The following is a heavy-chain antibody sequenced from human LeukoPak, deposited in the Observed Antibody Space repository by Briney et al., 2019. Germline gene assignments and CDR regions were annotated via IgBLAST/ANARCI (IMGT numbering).Heavy chain of an antibody. Sequence: PSETLSLTCTVSGGSISSGGFYWSWIRQHPGKGLEWIGYIYYSGSTYYNPSLKSRVSISVDTSKTQFSLKLSSVTAADTAVYYCARIATGYCSGGSCYSGYNWFDPWGQGTLVTVSS. J-gene: IGHJ5*02. V-gene: IGHV4-31*03. CDR1: GGSISSGGFY. D-gene: IGHD2-15*01. CDR3: ARIATGYCSGGSCYSGYNWFDP. CDR2: IYYSGST.